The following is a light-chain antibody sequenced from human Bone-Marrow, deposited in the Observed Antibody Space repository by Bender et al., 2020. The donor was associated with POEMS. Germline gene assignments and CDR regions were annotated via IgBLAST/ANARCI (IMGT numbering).Light chain of an antibody. CDR2: KDK. CDR1: SSNIGSNY. J-gene: IGLJ3*02. CDR3: QSYDYSLGGWV. V-gene: IGLV1-47*01. Sequence: QSVLTQPPSASGTPGQRVTISCSGGSSNIGSNYVYWYQHLSGTAPKLLIHKDKQRPSGVPDRFSGSKSGTSASLAITGLQAEDEGDYYCQSYDYSLGGWVFGGGTKLTVL.